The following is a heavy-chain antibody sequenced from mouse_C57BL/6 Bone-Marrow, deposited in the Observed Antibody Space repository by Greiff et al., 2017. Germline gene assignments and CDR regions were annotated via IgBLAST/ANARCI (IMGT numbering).Heavy chain of an antibody. CDR2: LSSGGDYI. CDR3: TREGGSDAIDY. CDR1: GFPFSSYA. V-gene: IGHV5-9-1*02. J-gene: IGHJ4*01. Sequence: DVKLVESGEGLVKPGGSLKLSCAASGFPFSSYALSWVRQTPEQRLEWVAYLSSGGDYIYYADTVKGRFTISRENARNTQYLQMSSLKSEDTAMYYCTREGGSDAIDYWGQGTSVTVSS. D-gene: IGHD1-1*02.